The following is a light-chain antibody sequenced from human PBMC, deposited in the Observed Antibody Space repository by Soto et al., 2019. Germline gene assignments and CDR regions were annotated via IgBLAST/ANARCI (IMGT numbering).Light chain of an antibody. J-gene: IGKJ1*01. Sequence: EIVITQSPATLSCSPGERATLSCRASQSVSSNLAWYQQKPGQAPRLLIYGASTRATGIPARFSGSGSGTEFTLTISSLQSEDFAVYYCQQHNNWPTFGQGTKVDI. CDR1: QSVSSN. V-gene: IGKV3-15*01. CDR3: QQHNNWPT. CDR2: GAS.